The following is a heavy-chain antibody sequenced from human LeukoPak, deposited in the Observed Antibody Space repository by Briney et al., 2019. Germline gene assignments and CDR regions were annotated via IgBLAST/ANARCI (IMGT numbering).Heavy chain of an antibody. CDR2: INHSGST. D-gene: IGHD2-8*01. J-gene: IGHJ4*02. CDR3: ARGPRIVLMVYAIKSLDY. Sequence: SETLSLTCAVYGGSFSGYYWSWIRQPPGKGLEWIGEINHSGSTNYNPSLKSRVTISVDTSKNQFSLKLSSVTAADTAVYYCARGPRIVLMVYAIKSLDYWGQGTLVAVSS. CDR1: GGSFSGYY. V-gene: IGHV4-34*01.